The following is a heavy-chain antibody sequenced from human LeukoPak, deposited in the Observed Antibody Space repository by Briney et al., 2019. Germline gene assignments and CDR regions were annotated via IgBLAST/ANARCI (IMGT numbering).Heavy chain of an antibody. V-gene: IGHV4-61*01. CDR3: ARSQNYYGSGDY. D-gene: IGHD3-10*01. J-gene: IGHJ4*02. CDR2: IYYTGST. CDR1: GDSVSNGNYY. Sequence: SKTLSLTCTVSGDSVSNGNYYWSWLRQPPGKALEWIGYIYYTGSTYYNPSLEGRVTISVDTSRNQFSVKLSSVTAADTAVYYCARSQNYYGSGDYWSQGTLVTVSS.